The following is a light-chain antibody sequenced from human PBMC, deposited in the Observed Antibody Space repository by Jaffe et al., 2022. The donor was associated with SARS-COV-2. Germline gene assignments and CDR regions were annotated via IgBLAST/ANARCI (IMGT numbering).Light chain of an antibody. CDR1: SSDVGGYNL. CDR3: SSFAGTNYV. CDR2: EVT. V-gene: IGLV2-8*01. Sequence: QSALTQPPSASGSPGQSVTISCTGTSSDVGGYNLVSWYQQHPGKAPKLMIYEVTKRPSGVPDRFSGSKSGNTASLTVSGLQAEDEADYYCSSFAGTNYVFGTGTTVTVL. J-gene: IGLJ1*01.